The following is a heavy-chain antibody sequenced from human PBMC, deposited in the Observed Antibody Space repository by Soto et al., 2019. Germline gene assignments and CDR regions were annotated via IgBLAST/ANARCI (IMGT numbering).Heavy chain of an antibody. CDR3: ARPHRSDQYYFDY. CDR1: GGSISSSSYY. Sequence: QLQLQESGPGLVKPSETLSLTCTVSGGSISSSSYYWGWIRQPPGKGLEWIGSIYYSGSTYYNPSLKSRVTISVDTSKNQFSLKLSSVTAADTAVYYCARPHRSDQYYFDYWGQGTLVTVSS. V-gene: IGHV4-39*01. CDR2: IYYSGST. J-gene: IGHJ4*02.